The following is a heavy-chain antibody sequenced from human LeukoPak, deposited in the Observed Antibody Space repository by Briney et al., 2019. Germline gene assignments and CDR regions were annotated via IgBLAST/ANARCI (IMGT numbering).Heavy chain of an antibody. CDR3: ARDLARAYYDMPHTIDAFDI. D-gene: IGHD3-22*01. J-gene: IGHJ3*02. CDR2: IIPIFGTA. CDR1: GGTFSSYA. V-gene: IGHV1-69*01. Sequence: SVKVSCKASGGTFSSYAISWVRQAPGQGLERMGGIIPIFGTANYAQKFQGRVTITADESTSTAYMELSSLRPEDTAVYYCARDLARAYYDMPHTIDAFDIWGQGTMVTVSS.